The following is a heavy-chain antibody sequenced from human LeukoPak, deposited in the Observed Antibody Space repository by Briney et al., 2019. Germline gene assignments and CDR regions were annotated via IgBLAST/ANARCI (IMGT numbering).Heavy chain of an antibody. D-gene: IGHD5-12*01. Sequence: PGGSLRLSCAASGFTFSSYAMHWVRQAPGKGPEWVAVISYEGSNKYYADSVKGRFTISRDNSKNTLYLQMNSLRAEDTAVYYCARVIRGGYDSGPFDYWGQGTLVTVSS. CDR2: ISYEGSNK. J-gene: IGHJ4*02. V-gene: IGHV3-30-3*01. CDR3: ARVIRGGYDSGPFDY. CDR1: GFTFSSYA.